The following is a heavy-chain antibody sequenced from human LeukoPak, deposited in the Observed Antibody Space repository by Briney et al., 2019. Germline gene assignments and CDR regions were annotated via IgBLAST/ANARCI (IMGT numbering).Heavy chain of an antibody. CDR2: ISPSGDRT. J-gene: IGHJ4*02. D-gene: IGHD6-19*01. Sequence: GGSLRLSCAASGFTFGSYAMSWVRQAPGKGLEWVSFISPSGDRTSNADSVEGRVTISRDNPRNTLYLQMNSLRDENTAVYYCARADSSGCPVDYWGQGTLVTVSS. V-gene: IGHV3-23*01. CDR1: GFTFGSYA. CDR3: ARADSSGCPVDY.